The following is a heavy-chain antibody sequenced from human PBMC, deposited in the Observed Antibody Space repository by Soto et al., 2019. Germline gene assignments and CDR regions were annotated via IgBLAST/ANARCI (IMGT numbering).Heavy chain of an antibody. CDR2: INHSGST. Sequence: PSETLSLTCAVYGGSFSGYYWSWIRQPPGKGLEWIGEINHSGSTNYNPSLKSRVTISVDTSKNQFSLKLSSVTAADTAVYYCARGPDYGGKSYYFDYWGQGTLVTVSS. J-gene: IGHJ4*02. CDR3: ARGPDYGGKSYYFDY. V-gene: IGHV4-34*01. D-gene: IGHD4-17*01. CDR1: GGSFSGYY.